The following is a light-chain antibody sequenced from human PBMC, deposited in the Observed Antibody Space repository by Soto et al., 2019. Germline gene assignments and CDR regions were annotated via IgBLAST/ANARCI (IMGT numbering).Light chain of an antibody. J-gene: IGLJ3*02. V-gene: IGLV1-47*02. CDR2: RDS. CDR3: AAWDDRLSGWV. Sequence: QPVLTQPPSASGTPGQRVLISCFGSSSNIGKNYVYWYQQLPGTAPKLLMYRDSQRPSGVTDRFSGSKSGTSASLAITGLRSDDETTYYCAAWDDRLSGWVFGGGTQLTVL. CDR1: SSNIGKNY.